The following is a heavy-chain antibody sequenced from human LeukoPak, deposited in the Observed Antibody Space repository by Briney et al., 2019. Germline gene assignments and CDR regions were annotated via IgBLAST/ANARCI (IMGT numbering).Heavy chain of an antibody. Sequence: GGSLRLSCAASGFTYSSYGMHWVRQAPGKGLVWVAVISYDGSNKYYADSVKGRFTISRDNAEHTLYLEMNSLRGEDTAMYCCERAVTTWGQGTLVTVSS. V-gene: IGHV3-30*03. CDR3: ERAVTT. J-gene: IGHJ4*02. D-gene: IGHD1-14*01. CDR1: GFTYSSYG. CDR2: ISYDGSNK.